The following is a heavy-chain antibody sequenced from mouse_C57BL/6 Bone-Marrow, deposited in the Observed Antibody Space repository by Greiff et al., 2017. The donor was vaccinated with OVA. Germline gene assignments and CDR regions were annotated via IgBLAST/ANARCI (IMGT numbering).Heavy chain of an antibody. V-gene: IGHV1-53*01. D-gene: IGHD1-1*01. CDR1: GYTFTSYW. J-gene: IGHJ2*01. CDR2: INPSNGGT. CDR3: ARGGTTVVVDYFDY. Sequence: VQLQQSGTELVKPGASVKLSCKASGYTFTSYWMHWVKQRPGQGLEWIGNINPSNGGTNYNEKFKSKATLTVDKSSSTAYMQLSSLTSEDSAVYYCARGGTTVVVDYFDYWGQGTTLTVSS.